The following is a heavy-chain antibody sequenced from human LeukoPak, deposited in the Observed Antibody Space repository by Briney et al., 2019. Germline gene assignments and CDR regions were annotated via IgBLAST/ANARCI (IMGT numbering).Heavy chain of an antibody. CDR1: GFTFDDYA. CDR2: ISWNSGSI. CDR3: ARHIPFDC. J-gene: IGHJ4*02. V-gene: IGHV3-9*01. Sequence: HSGGSLRLSCAASGFTFDDYAMYWVRQAPGKGLEWVSGISWNSGSIGYADSVKGRFTISRDNAKNSLYLQMDSLRAEDTAVYYCARHIPFDCWGQGTLVTVSS.